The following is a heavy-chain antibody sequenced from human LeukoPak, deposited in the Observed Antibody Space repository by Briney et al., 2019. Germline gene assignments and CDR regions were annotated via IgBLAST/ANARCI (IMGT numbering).Heavy chain of an antibody. CDR1: GFTFSSYS. CDR2: ISSSSSYI. V-gene: IGHV3-21*01. J-gene: IGHJ4*02. D-gene: IGHD3-9*01. CDR3: ARAISYYDILTGYYREVFDY. Sequence: GGSLRLSCAASGFTFSSYSMNWVRQAPGKGLEWVSSISSSSSYIYYADSVKGRFTISRDNAKNSLYLQMNSLRAEDTAVYYCARAISYYDILTGYYREVFDYWGQGTLVTVSS.